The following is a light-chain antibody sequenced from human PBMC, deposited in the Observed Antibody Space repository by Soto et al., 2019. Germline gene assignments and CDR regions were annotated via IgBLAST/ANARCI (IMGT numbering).Light chain of an antibody. CDR1: SGHSSYA. J-gene: IGLJ3*02. Sequence: QPVLTQSPSASASLGASVKVTCTLSSGHSSYAIAWHQQQPEKGPRYLMKVNSDGSHTKGDGIPDRFSGSSSGAERYLTISSLQSEDAADYYCQTWGTGIRVFGGGTKLTVL. CDR3: QTWGTGIRV. V-gene: IGLV4-69*01. CDR2: VNSDGSH.